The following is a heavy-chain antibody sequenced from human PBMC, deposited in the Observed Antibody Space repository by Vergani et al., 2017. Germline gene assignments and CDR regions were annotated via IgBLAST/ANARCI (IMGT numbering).Heavy chain of an antibody. CDR3: AKDSNYYDSSGYSY. Sequence: EVQLVESGGGVVQPGGSLRLSCAASGFTFDDYAMHWVRQAPGKGLEWVSLISGDGGSTYYADSVKGRFTISRDNSKNSLYLQMNRRRTEDTALYYCAKDSNYYDSSGYSYWGQGTLVTVSS. CDR2: ISGDGGST. D-gene: IGHD3-22*01. V-gene: IGHV3-43*02. J-gene: IGHJ4*02. CDR1: GFTFDDYA.